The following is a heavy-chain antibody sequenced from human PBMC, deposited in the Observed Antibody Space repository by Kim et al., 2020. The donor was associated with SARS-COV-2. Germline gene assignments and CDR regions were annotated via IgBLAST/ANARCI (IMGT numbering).Heavy chain of an antibody. CDR2: MSYERTNE. D-gene: IGHD6-19*01. CDR1: GFTRSSYG. V-gene: IGHV3-30*18. Sequence: GGSLRLSCAASGFTRSSYGIHWVRQAPGKGLEWVASMSYERTNEFYADSVTGRFTVSRDNSKNILYLQMNSLRPEDTAVYYCTNPEEAGVDYWGQGNLVT. J-gene: IGHJ4*02. CDR3: TNPEEAGVDY.